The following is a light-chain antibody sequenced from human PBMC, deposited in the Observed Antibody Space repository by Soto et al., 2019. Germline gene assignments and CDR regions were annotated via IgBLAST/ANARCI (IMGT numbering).Light chain of an antibody. CDR1: SGHSNYA. V-gene: IGLV4-69*01. CDR3: QTWGSGIVV. J-gene: IGLJ2*01. Sequence: QSVLTQSPSASASLGASVKLTCTLSSGHSNYAIAWHQQQSEKGPRYLMKLNSDGSHSKGDVIPDRFSGSSAGAERYLTSSSLQSEDEADYYCQTWGSGIVVFGGGTKLTVL. CDR2: LNSDGSH.